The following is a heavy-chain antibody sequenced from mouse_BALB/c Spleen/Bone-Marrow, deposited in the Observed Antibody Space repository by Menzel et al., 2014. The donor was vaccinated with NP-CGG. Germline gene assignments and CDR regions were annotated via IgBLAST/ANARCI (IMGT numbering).Heavy chain of an antibody. V-gene: IGHV14-3*02. CDR1: GFNIKDTY. CDR3: AIYFYFDY. Sequence: VQLQQSGAELVKPGASVRLSCTASGFNIKDTYMHWVKQRPDQGLEWIGRIDPANGNAKHDPKFQGKAAITADTSSNPTYLRLSSLTSEDTAGYCCAIYFYFDYWGQGTTLTVSS. J-gene: IGHJ2*01. D-gene: IGHD2-3*01. CDR2: IDPANGNA.